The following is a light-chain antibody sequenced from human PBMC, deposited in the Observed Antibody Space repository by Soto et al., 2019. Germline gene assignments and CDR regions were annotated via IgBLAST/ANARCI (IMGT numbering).Light chain of an antibody. V-gene: IGKV3-11*01. CDR3: QQYGDWPPET. CDR2: GAS. CDR1: QSVSSY. Sequence: EIVLTQSPATLSLSPGERATLSCIASQSVSSYLAWYQQRPGQAPRLLIYGASSRATAIPDRFSGSGSGTDFTLTISRLEPEDHAVYYCQQYGDWPPETFGQGTKVDIK. J-gene: IGKJ2*01.